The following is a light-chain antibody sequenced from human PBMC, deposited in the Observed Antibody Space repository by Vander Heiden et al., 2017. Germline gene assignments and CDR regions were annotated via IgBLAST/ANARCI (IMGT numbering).Light chain of an antibody. V-gene: IGKV1-16*01. CDR1: QGISNY. CDR3: QQDNSYPRT. CDR2: AES. Sequence: DIQMTQSPSSLSASVGDRVTITCRASQGISNYLASFQQKPGKAPKSLLYAESSLQSGVPSPFRPSRTGTDFTLTISILQPEHLATYYCQQDNSYPRTFGQGTKEEIK. J-gene: IGKJ1*01.